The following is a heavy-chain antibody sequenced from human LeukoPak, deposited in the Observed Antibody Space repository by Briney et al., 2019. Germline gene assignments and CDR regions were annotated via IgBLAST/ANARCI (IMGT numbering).Heavy chain of an antibody. CDR2: INQDGSEK. CDR3: ASEGPGEYFDY. J-gene: IGHJ4*02. V-gene: IGHV3-7*01. D-gene: IGHD3-10*01. CDR1: GFTFSSYW. Sequence: GGSLRLSCAASGFTFSSYWMNWVRQAPGKGLEWVANINQDGSEKYYVDSVTGRFTISRDNGKNSLYLQLNSLRAEDTAVYYCASEGPGEYFDYWGQGNLVTVSS.